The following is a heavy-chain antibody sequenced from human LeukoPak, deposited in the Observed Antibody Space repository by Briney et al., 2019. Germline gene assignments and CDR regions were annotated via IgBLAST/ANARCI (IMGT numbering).Heavy chain of an antibody. CDR3: AREDASSSSVLDY. V-gene: IGHV3-21*01. CDR1: GFTFSSYS. D-gene: IGHD6-6*01. Sequence: PGGSLRLSCAASGFTFSSYSMNWVRQAPGKGREWVSSISSSSSYIYYADSVKGRFTISRDNAKDSLYLQMNSLRDEDTAVYYCAREDASSSSVLDYWGQGTLVTVSS. J-gene: IGHJ4*02. CDR2: ISSSSSYI.